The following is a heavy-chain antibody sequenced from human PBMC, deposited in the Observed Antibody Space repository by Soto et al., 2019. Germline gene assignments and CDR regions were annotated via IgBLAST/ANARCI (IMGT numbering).Heavy chain of an antibody. D-gene: IGHD4-17*01. Sequence: GGSLRLSCAASGFTFNNYAMSWVRQAPGQGLEWVSCISVTGGTTYYADSVKGRFTISRDNSRNTLYLQMNSLRAEDTAVYSCAKDYGDYVPYYFDYWGQGTLVTVSS. CDR1: GFTFNNYA. J-gene: IGHJ4*02. V-gene: IGHV3-23*01. CDR2: ISVTGGTT. CDR3: AKDYGDYVPYYFDY.